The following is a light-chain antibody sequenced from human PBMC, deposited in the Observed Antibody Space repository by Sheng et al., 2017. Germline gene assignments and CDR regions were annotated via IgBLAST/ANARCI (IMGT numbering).Light chain of an antibody. CDR3: MQGLQTIT. V-gene: IGKV2-28*01. CDR1: QSLLHSNGYNY. CDR2: LGS. Sequence: DIVMTQSPLSLPVTPGEPASISCRSSQSLLHSNGYNYLDWYLQKPGQSPQVLIYLGSNRASGVPDRFSGSGSGTDFTLKISRVEAEDVGVYYCMQGLQTITFGQGTRLEIK. J-gene: IGKJ5*01.